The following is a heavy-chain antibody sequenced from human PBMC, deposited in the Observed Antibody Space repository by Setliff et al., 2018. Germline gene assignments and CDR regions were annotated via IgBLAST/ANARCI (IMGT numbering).Heavy chain of an antibody. CDR1: GGTFDSYS. Sequence: SVKVSCKASGGTFDSYSFTWLRQAPGQGLEWVGGFTPILLTPNYAQKFQGRITITADKSTSTAYMELSGLRSDDTAVYFCARPRSPKISIFGVTPFEYWGQGTLVTVSS. J-gene: IGHJ4*02. D-gene: IGHD3-3*01. CDR2: FTPILLTP. V-gene: IGHV1-69*06. CDR3: ARPRSPKISIFGVTPFEY.